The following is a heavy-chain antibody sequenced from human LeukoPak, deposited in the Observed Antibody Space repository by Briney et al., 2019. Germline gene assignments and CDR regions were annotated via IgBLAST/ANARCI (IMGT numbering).Heavy chain of an antibody. CDR2: LSPTSGDT. V-gene: IGHV1-8*01. D-gene: IGHD7-27*01. CDR1: GYTFTSYD. CDR3: ARGPPNWGYDY. J-gene: IGHJ4*02. Sequence: ASVKVSCKASGYTFTSYDFIWVRRATGQRGEGIGWLSPTSGDTGHAQKFQDRVTMTRTTSISTAYMELSSLRSAATAVYYCARGPPNWGYDYWGPGTLVTVSS.